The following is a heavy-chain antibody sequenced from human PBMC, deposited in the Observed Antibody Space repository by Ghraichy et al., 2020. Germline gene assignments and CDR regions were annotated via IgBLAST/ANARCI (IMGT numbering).Heavy chain of an antibody. CDR3: AKDPGETVHGYYMDV. J-gene: IGHJ6*03. V-gene: IGHV3-30*02. Sequence: GGSLRLSCATSGFTFCDHGMHWVRQAPGKGLEWVAFVYYNGGNQHYSDSVKGRFTISRDNTKSTLFLQMNSLRPEDTAVYYCAKDPGETVHGYYMDVWGKGTAVSVTS. D-gene: IGHD4-17*01. CDR1: GFTFCDHG. CDR2: VYYNGGNQ.